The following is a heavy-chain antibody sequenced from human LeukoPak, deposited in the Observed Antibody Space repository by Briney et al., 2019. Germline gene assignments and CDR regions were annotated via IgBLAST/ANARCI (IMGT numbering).Heavy chain of an antibody. J-gene: IGHJ4*02. D-gene: IGHD3-22*01. CDR3: VRSAFLDSTGYYFDS. CDR1: GFTFSRYW. V-gene: IGHV3-74*01. CDR2: MNGDGSRI. Sequence: GGSLRLSCAASGFTFSRYWMHWVRQAPEKGLVWVSRMNGDGSRITYADSVKGRFTISRDNAKNTLYLQMHSLRAEDTAVYYCVRSAFLDSTGYYFDSWGQGTLVTVSS.